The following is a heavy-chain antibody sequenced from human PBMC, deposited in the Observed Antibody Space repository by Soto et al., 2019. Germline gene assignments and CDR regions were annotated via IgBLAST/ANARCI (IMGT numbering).Heavy chain of an antibody. J-gene: IGHJ4*02. V-gene: IGHV3-30*18. Sequence: GGSLRLSCQASGFNFDNYGMHWVRQAPGKGLEWVAVITYDGSNKYYADSVKGRFTISRDNSKNTLSLHLKNLKPEDTAVYHCAKDGVGGTLYPPLGFWGQGAMVTVYS. CDR3: AKDGVGGTLYPPLGF. CDR2: ITYDGSNK. CDR1: GFNFDNYG. D-gene: IGHD1-7*01.